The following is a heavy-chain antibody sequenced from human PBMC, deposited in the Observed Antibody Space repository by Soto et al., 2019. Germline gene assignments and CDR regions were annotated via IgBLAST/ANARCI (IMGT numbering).Heavy chain of an antibody. Sequence: PGGSLRLSCAASGFTFGSYWMSWVRQAPGKGLEWLATIKMDASEKKYVDSVKGRFTISRDNAKNSLYLQMNSLRAEDTAVYYCARDVLYRHSSSDYWGQGTLVTVSS. CDR2: IKMDASEK. J-gene: IGHJ4*02. CDR3: ARDVLYRHSSSDY. CDR1: GFTFGSYW. D-gene: IGHD6-19*01. V-gene: IGHV3-7*03.